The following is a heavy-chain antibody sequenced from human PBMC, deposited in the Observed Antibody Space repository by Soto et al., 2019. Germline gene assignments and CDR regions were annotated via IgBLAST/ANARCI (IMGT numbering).Heavy chain of an antibody. CDR1: GGSISSSIYY. CDR2: IFYSGST. CDR3: ARHNGPLYVGYYYDMDV. J-gene: IGHJ6*02. Sequence: ETLSLTCTVSGGSISSSIYYEGWIRRPPGKGLEWIGSIFYSGSTYYNPSLKSRVTISVDTSKNQFSLKLSSVTAADTAVYYCARHNGPLYVGYYYDMDVWGQGTTVTVSS. D-gene: IGHD3-16*01. V-gene: IGHV4-39*01.